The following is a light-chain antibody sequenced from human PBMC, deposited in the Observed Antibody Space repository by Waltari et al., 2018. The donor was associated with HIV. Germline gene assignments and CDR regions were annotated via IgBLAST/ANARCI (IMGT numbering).Light chain of an antibody. V-gene: IGLV1-47*01. CDR2: RND. Sequence: SVVTQPPSASGTPGQRVTTSCSGNTSNIGSNYVFWYQHLPGTAPTPHIHRNDQRPSAVPDRFSGSASGTSASLAISGFRSEDEAEYYCVTWDDSLRGVVFGGGTKVAVL. CDR3: VTWDDSLRGVV. J-gene: IGLJ2*01. CDR1: TSNIGSNY.